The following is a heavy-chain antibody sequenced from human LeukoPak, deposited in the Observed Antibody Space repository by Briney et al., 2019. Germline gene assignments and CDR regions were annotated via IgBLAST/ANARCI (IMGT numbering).Heavy chain of an antibody. Sequence: GGSLRLSCAASGLTFNNYAMNWVRQAPGKGLEWVSSISGGGETTYYADSGKGRFTISRDNSQNTLYLQMNSLRAEDTALYYCARYYADYVGYFFFDYWGQGTLVTVSS. CDR1: GLTFNNYA. CDR3: ARYYADYVGYFFFDY. CDR2: ISGGGETT. J-gene: IGHJ4*02. V-gene: IGHV3-23*01. D-gene: IGHD4-17*01.